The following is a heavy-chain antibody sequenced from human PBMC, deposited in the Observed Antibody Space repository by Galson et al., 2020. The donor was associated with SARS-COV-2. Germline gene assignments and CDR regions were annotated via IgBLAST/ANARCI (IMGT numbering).Heavy chain of an antibody. J-gene: IGHJ4*02. CDR2: ITWNSGII. CDR3: ARSLTKSNVRDGYNLESY. Sequence: GGSLRLSCAASGFNFDDYAMHWVRQAPGKGLEWVSGITWNSGIIDYADSVKGRFTISRDNARNSLYLQMNSLRAEDTALYYCARSLTKSNVRDGYNLESYWGQGTLVTVSS. D-gene: IGHD5-12*01. V-gene: IGHV3-9*01. CDR1: GFNFDDYA.